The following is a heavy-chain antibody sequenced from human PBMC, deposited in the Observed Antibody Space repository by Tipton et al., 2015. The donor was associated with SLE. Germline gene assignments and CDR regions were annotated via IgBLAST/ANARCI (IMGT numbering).Heavy chain of an antibody. CDR2: IYYSGST. V-gene: IGHV4-59*12. J-gene: IGHJ4*02. D-gene: IGHD2-15*01. Sequence: TLSLTCTVSGGSISSYYWCWIWHPQRTGQERIGNIYYSGSTNYNPTHNRRVPISVDTSKNQFHLMLTSVTAADPAVYYCARSSGGSLYCFNHWGQGTLVTVFS. CDR1: GGSISSYY. CDR3: ARSSGGSLYCFNH.